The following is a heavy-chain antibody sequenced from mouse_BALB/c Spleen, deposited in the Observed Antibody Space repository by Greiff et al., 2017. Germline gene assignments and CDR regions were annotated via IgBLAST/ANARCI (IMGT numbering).Heavy chain of an antibody. CDR2: INPGSGGT. CDR1: GYAFTNYL. D-gene: IGHD2-1*01. V-gene: IGHV1-54*01. Sequence: VQLKESGAELVRPGTSVKVSCKASGYAFTNYLIEWVKQRPGQGLEWIGVINPGSGGTNYNEKFKGKATLTADKSSSTAYMQLSSLTSDDSAVYFCARGDYGNPFDYWGQGTTLTVSS. CDR3: ARGDYGNPFDY. J-gene: IGHJ2*01.